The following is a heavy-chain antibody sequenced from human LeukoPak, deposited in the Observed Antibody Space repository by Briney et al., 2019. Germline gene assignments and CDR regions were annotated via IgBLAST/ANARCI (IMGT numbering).Heavy chain of an antibody. Sequence: GGSLRLSCEASGFTFDSYSMNWVRQAPGKGLEWVSSISGSGSSIYYADSVKGRFTISRDNARNSLYLQMNSLRAEDTAVYYCARDPPYRSGWYLNVPYYFDYWGQGTLVTVSS. D-gene: IGHD6-19*01. CDR3: ARDPPYRSGWYLNVPYYFDY. CDR2: ISGSGSSI. V-gene: IGHV3-21*01. CDR1: GFTFDSYS. J-gene: IGHJ4*02.